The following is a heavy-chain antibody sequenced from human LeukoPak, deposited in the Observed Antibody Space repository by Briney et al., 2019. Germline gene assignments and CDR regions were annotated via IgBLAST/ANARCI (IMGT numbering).Heavy chain of an antibody. CDR2: IYYSGST. D-gene: IGHD2-8*01. J-gene: IGHJ6*03. CDR3: ARDREDIVLMVYANPYYYYMDV. Sequence: SETLSLTCTVSGGSISSSSYYWGWIRQPPGKGLEWIGSIYYSGSTYYNPSLKSRVTISVDTSKNQFSLKLSSVTAADTAVYYCARDREDIVLMVYANPYYYYMDVWGKGTTVTVSS. CDR1: GGSISSSSYY. V-gene: IGHV4-39*07.